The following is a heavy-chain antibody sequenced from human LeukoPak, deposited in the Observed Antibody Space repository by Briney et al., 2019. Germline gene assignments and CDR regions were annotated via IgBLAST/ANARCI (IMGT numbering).Heavy chain of an antibody. Sequence: ASVKVSCKASGYTFTDDYMHWVRQAPGQGLEFMGWINPDAGFTNYAQKFQGRVTMTRDTSITTAYMEIKSLTSDDTAVYYCVPTPEAYTSNWNVWGPGTLVTVYS. D-gene: IGHD1-1*01. J-gene: IGHJ4*02. CDR2: INPDAGFT. V-gene: IGHV1-2*02. CDR3: VPTPEAYTSNWNV. CDR1: GYTFTDDY.